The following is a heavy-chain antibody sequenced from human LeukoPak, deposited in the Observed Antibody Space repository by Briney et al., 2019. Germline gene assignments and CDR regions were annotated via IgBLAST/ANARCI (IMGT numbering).Heavy chain of an antibody. D-gene: IGHD4-17*01. CDR3: ARVPRYDYGDHNWFDP. V-gene: IGHV1-2*02. J-gene: IGHJ5*02. Sequence: ASVKVSCKASGYTFTGYYMHWVRQAPGQGLEWMGWINPNSGDTNYAQKFQGRVTMTRDTSISTAYMELSRLRSDDTAVYYCARVPRYDYGDHNWFDPWGQGTLVTVSS. CDR2: INPNSGDT. CDR1: GYTFTGYY.